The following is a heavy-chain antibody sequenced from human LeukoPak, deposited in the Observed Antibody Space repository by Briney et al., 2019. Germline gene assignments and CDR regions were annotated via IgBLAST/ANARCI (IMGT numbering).Heavy chain of an antibody. CDR2: ISGSGGST. CDR3: AKTGSYYYYMDV. J-gene: IGHJ6*03. V-gene: IGHV3-23*01. Sequence: GGPLRLSCAASGFTFSSYAMSWVRQAPGKGLEWVSAISGSGGSTYYADSVKGRFTISRDNSKNTLYLQLNSLRAEDTAEYYCAKTGSYYYYMDVWGKGTTVTVSS. CDR1: GFTFSSYA.